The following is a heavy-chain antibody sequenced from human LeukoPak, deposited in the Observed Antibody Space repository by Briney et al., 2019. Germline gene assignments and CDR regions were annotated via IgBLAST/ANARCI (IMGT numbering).Heavy chain of an antibody. CDR1: GGSISSYY. D-gene: IGHD6-13*01. CDR3: ARQMISGIAAAGSNWFDP. Sequence: QPSETLSLTCTVSGGSISSYYWSWIRQPPGKGLEWIGYIYYSGSTNYNPSLKSRVTISVDTSKNQFSLKLSSVTAADTAVYYCARQMISGIAAAGSNWFDPWGQGTLVTVSS. V-gene: IGHV4-59*08. J-gene: IGHJ5*02. CDR2: IYYSGST.